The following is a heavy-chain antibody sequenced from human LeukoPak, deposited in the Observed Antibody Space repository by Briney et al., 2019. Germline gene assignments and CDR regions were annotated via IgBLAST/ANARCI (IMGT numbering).Heavy chain of an antibody. CDR2: IYYSGST. CDR1: GGSISSYY. CDR3: ARIWFGELYGMDV. D-gene: IGHD3-10*01. V-gene: IGHV4-59*08. J-gene: IGHJ6*02. Sequence: PSETLSLTCTVSGGSISSYYWSWIRQPPGKGLEWIGYIYYSGSTNYNPSLKSRVTISVDTSKSQFSLKLSSVTAADTAVYYCARIWFGELYGMDVWGQGTTVTVSS.